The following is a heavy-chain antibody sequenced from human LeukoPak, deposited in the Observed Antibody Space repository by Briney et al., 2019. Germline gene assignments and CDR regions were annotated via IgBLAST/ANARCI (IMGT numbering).Heavy chain of an antibody. CDR2: INHSGST. Sequence: SETLSLTCAVYGGSFSGYYWSWIRQPPGKGLEWIGEINHSGSTNYNPSLKSRVSISVDTSKNQFSLKLTSVTAADTAVYYCASLRERSFYARGFDYWGQGTLVTVSS. CDR3: ASLRERSFYARGFDY. CDR1: GGSFSGYY. V-gene: IGHV4-34*01. J-gene: IGHJ4*02. D-gene: IGHD2-2*01.